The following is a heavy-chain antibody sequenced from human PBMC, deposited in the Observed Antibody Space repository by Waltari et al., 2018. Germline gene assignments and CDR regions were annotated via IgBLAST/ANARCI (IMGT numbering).Heavy chain of an antibody. J-gene: IGHJ4*02. V-gene: IGHV3-30*18. CDR1: GFTFSSYG. CDR2: IWYDGSNK. Sequence: QVQLVESGGGVVQPGRSLRLSCAASGFTFSSYGMHWVRQAPGKGLGWVAVIWYDGSNKYYADSVKGRFTISRDNSKNTLYLQMNSLRAEDTAMYYCAKAKGNKSSFCDYWGQGTLVTVSS. D-gene: IGHD3-10*01. CDR3: AKAKGNKSSFCDY.